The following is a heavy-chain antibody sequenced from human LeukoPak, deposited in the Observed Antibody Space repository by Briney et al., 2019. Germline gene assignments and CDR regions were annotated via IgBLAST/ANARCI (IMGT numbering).Heavy chain of an antibody. CDR1: GCSISSYY. J-gene: IGHJ3*02. Sequence: PSETLSLTCTVSGCSISSYYWSWIRQPPGKGLEWIGCIYIYNSRSTNYNPSLKSRVTISVDTSKNQFSLKLSSVTAADTAIYFCAKYSSGWFDAFDIWGQGTMVTVSS. CDR2: IYNSRST. CDR3: AKYSSGWFDAFDI. D-gene: IGHD6-19*01. V-gene: IGHV4-59*01.